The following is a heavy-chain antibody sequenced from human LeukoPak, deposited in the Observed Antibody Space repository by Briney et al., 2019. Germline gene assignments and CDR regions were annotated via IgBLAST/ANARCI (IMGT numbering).Heavy chain of an antibody. Sequence: GGSLRLSCAASRITLGNNWTHWVRQGPGKGLVWISRINSDGGGAIYADSVKGRFTVSRDNAKNTLYLQMNSLRAEDTAVYYCARDVPHNWFDTWGQGALVTVSS. J-gene: IGHJ5*02. CDR3: ARDVPHNWFDT. CDR1: RITLGNNW. V-gene: IGHV3-74*01. CDR2: INSDGGGA.